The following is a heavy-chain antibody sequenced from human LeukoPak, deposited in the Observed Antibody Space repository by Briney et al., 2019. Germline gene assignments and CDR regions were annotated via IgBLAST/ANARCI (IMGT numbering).Heavy chain of an antibody. CDR3: ASFHSYYDSSGYYPLGDAFDI. V-gene: IGHV4-61*02. CDR2: IYTSGST. Sequence: TLSLTCTVSGGSISSGSDYWSWIRQPAGKGLEWIGRIYTSGSTNYNPSLKSRVTISVDTSKNQFSLKLSSVTAADTAVYYCASFHSYYDSSGYYPLGDAFDIWGQGTMVTVSS. D-gene: IGHD3-22*01. J-gene: IGHJ3*02. CDR1: GGSISSGSDY.